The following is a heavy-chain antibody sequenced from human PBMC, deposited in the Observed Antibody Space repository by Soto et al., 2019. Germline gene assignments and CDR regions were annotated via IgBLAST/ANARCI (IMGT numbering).Heavy chain of an antibody. CDR2: INPDGSAT. J-gene: IGHJ4*02. Sequence: GGSLRLSCAASGFTFSSYWMHCVRQAPGKGLVWVSRINPDGSATNYADSVKGRFTISRDNAKNTLYLQVNSLRAQDTAVFYCGRGGSDSPMAPGYWGQGTLVTVSS. CDR3: GRGGSDSPMAPGY. D-gene: IGHD5-18*01. V-gene: IGHV3-74*01. CDR1: GFTFSSYW.